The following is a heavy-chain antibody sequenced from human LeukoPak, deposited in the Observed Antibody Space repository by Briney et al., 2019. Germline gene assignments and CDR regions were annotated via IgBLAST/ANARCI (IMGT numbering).Heavy chain of an antibody. CDR3: AKDIKIGTTGATAFDY. CDR1: GFNFSTYT. Sequence: GGSLRLSCAASGFNFSTYTINWVRQAPGKGLEWVSSISSSSSYIYYADSVKGRFTISRDNAKNSLYLQMNSLRAEDTALYYCAKDIKIGTTGATAFDYWGQGTLVTVSS. CDR2: ISSSSSYI. V-gene: IGHV3-21*04. D-gene: IGHD1-1*01. J-gene: IGHJ4*02.